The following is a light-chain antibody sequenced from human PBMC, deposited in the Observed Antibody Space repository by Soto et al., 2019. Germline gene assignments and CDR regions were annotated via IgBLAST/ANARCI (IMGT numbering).Light chain of an antibody. CDR2: DAS. V-gene: IGKV3-11*01. J-gene: IGKJ3*01. CDR3: QQRSNWPPLFT. CDR1: QRVSSY. Sequence: EIVLTQSPATLSLSPGERATLSCRASQRVSSYLAWYQQKPDQAPRLLIYDASNRATGIPARFSGSGSGTDFTLTISSLEPEDFAVYYGQQRSNWPPLFTFGPGTKVDIK.